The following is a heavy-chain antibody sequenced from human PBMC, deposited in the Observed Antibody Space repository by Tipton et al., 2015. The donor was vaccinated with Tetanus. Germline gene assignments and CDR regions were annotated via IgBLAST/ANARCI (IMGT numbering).Heavy chain of an antibody. CDR2: IYPGDSDT. Sequence: QSGAEVKKPGESLTISCEVSGYYFTTHYIGWVRQMPGKGLEWMGIIYPGDSDTRYNPSFQGQVTFSADKSISTAYLQWSSLKTSDTAMYYCARPSYDFWSGYPQYYFDYWGQGTLVTVSS. CDR3: ARPSYDFWSGYPQYYFDY. J-gene: IGHJ4*02. V-gene: IGHV5-51*01. CDR1: GYYFTTHY. D-gene: IGHD3-3*01.